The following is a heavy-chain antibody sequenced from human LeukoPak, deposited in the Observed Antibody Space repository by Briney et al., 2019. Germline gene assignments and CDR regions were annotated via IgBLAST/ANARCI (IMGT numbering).Heavy chain of an antibody. V-gene: IGHV4-38-2*01. CDR2: IYHSGST. Sequence: SETLSLTCAVSGYSISSGYYWGWIRQPPGKGLEWIGSIYHSGSTYYNPSLKSRVTISVDTPKNQFSLKLSSVTAADTAVYYCARGEGSVVVENFDYWGQGTLVTVSS. D-gene: IGHD2-2*01. CDR3: ARGEGSVVVENFDY. CDR1: GYSISSGYY. J-gene: IGHJ4*02.